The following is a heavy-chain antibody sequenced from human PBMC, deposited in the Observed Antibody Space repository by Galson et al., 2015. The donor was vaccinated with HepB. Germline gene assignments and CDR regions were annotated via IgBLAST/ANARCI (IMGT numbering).Heavy chain of an antibody. CDR2: ISTSSTFI. CDR3: VSPIVVVVAATRGVEY. J-gene: IGHJ4*02. CDR1: GFTFSSYS. V-gene: IGHV3-21*01. Sequence: SLRLSCAASGFTFSSYSMNWVRQAPGKGLEWVSSISTSSTFIYYADSVKGRFTISRDNAKNSLYLQMNSLRADDTAVYYCVSPIVVVVAATRGVEYWGQGTLVTVSS. D-gene: IGHD2-15*01.